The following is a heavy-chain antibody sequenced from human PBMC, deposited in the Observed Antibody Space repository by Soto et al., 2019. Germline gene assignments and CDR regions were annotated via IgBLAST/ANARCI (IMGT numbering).Heavy chain of an antibody. D-gene: IGHD3-10*01. CDR2: IKEDGSEK. CDR3: AKEDFWSYGPLE. V-gene: IGHV3-7*01. Sequence: LRLSCAASGFTFSTYWMSWVRQAPGKGLEWVANIKEDGSEKYYVDSVKGRFTISRDNAGNSLYLQMNSLRAEDTAVYYCAKEDFWSYGPLEWGQGTLVTVSS. J-gene: IGHJ4*02. CDR1: GFTFSTYW.